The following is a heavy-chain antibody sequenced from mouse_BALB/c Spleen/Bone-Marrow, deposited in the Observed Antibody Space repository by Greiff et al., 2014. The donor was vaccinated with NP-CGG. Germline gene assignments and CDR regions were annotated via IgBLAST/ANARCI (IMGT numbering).Heavy chain of an antibody. D-gene: IGHD1-1*01. J-gene: IGHJ2*01. Sequence: VQLQQSGPELVKPGASVKLSCTASGFNIKNTYMHWVKQKPEQGLEWIGRIDPSNGNTKYDPKFQGKATITSDTSSNTAYLQLSSVTAEYTGVYHGARCNYGSRYFDDWGAGTTLTVSS. V-gene: IGHV14-3*02. CDR2: IDPSNGNT. CDR3: ARCNYGSRYFDD. CDR1: GFNIKNTY.